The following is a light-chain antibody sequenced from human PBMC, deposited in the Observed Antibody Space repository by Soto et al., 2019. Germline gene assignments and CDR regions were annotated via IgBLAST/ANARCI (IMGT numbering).Light chain of an antibody. Sequence: QSALTQPASVSGSPGQSITISCTGTSSDVGGYNYVSWYQQHPGKVPKLMIYEVSNRPSGVPDRFSGSKSGNTASLTISGLQAEDEADYYCCSYAGSYILLFGGGTKLTVL. CDR2: EVS. V-gene: IGLV2-14*01. CDR1: SSDVGGYNY. CDR3: CSYAGSYILL. J-gene: IGLJ2*01.